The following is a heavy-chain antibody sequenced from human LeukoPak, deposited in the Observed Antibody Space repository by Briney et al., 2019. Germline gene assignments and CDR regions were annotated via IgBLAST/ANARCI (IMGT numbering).Heavy chain of an antibody. Sequence: PGGSLRLSCAASGFTFSSYVMSWVRQAPGKGLEWVSSISGSSGTTNYADSVKGRFTISRDNSKNTLYRQMNSLRAEDTALYYCAKLWFGELLVPADDFWGQGTLVTVSS. CDR2: ISGSSGTT. V-gene: IGHV3-23*01. CDR1: GFTFSSYV. J-gene: IGHJ4*02. CDR3: AKLWFGELLVPADDF. D-gene: IGHD3-10*01.